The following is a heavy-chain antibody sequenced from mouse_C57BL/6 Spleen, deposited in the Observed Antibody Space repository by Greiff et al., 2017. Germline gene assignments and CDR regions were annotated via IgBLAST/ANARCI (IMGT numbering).Heavy chain of an antibody. Sequence: EVQLQQSGPELVKPGASVKLSCKASGYTFTDYNMHWVKQSHGKSLEWIGYINPNNGGTSYNQKFKGKATLTVNKSSSTAYMELRSLTSEDSAVYYCARLNYYGSSYYFDYWGQGTTLTVSS. V-gene: IGHV1-22*01. D-gene: IGHD1-1*01. CDR1: GYTFTDYN. J-gene: IGHJ2*01. CDR3: ARLNYYGSSYYFDY. CDR2: INPNNGGT.